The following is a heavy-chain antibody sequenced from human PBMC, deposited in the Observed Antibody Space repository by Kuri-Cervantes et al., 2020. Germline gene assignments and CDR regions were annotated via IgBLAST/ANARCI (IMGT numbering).Heavy chain of an antibody. J-gene: IGHJ4*02. V-gene: IGHV3-74*01. CDR2: INSDGSTT. D-gene: IGHD4-17*01. CDR3: ARDPYYGDYVKTFDY. CDR1: GFTFSSYW. Sequence: GESLKISCAASGFTFSSYWMYWVRQTPGKGLVWVSRINSDGSTTTYADSVKGRFTISRDNAKNSLYLQMNSLRAEDTAVYYCARDPYYGDYVKTFDYWGQGTLVTVSS.